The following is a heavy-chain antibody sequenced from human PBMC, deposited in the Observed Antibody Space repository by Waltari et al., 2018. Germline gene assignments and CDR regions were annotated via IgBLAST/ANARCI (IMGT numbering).Heavy chain of an antibody. CDR1: GYTFTSYD. Sequence: QVQLVQSGAEVKKPGASVKVSCKASGYTFTSYDINWMRQATGHGLEWMGWMNPNSGNTAYAKKFHGRVTMTRNTSISTAYMELSSLRAEDTAVYYCARGVSFGMVRGAGDWFDPWGQGTLVTVSS. CDR2: MNPNSGNT. CDR3: ARGVSFGMVRGAGDWFDP. V-gene: IGHV1-8*01. J-gene: IGHJ5*02. D-gene: IGHD3-10*01.